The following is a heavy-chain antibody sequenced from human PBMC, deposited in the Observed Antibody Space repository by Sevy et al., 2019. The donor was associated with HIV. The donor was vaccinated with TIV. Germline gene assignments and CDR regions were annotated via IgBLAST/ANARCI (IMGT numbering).Heavy chain of an antibody. V-gene: IGHV3-48*02. J-gene: IGHJ4*02. D-gene: IGHD3-10*01. CDR1: GFTFSSYS. CDR3: ARSPDYYGSGTFDY. CDR2: ISSSSSTI. Sequence: GGSLRLTCAASGFTFSSYSMNWVRQAPGKGLEWVSYISSSSSTIYYADSVKGRFTISNDNTKNYLYLQMNSLRDEDTAVYYCARSPDYYGSGTFDYWGQGTLVTVSS.